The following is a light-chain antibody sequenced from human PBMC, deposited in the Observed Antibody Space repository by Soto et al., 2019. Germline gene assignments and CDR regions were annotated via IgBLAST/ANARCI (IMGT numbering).Light chain of an antibody. V-gene: IGKV3-11*01. Sequence: EIVLTQSPATLSLSPGERATLSCRASQSVSKYLAWYQQKPAQAPRLLIYDASNRATGIPARFSGSGSGTDFTLTISSLEPADFAVYYCQQRSNWPRTFGQGTKVEIK. CDR3: QQRSNWPRT. CDR2: DAS. CDR1: QSVSKY. J-gene: IGKJ1*01.